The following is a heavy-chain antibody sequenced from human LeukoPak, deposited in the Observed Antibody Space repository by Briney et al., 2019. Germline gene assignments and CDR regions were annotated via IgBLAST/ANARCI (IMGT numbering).Heavy chain of an antibody. CDR1: GGSISSGSYY. Sequence: PSETLSLTCTVSGGSISSGSYYWGWIRQPPGKGLEWIGSIYHSGSTYYNPSLKSRVTISVDTSKNQFSLKLSSVTAADTAVYYCARGGYSSSWYGDYWGQGTLVTVSS. CDR3: ARGGYSSSWYGDY. J-gene: IGHJ4*02. D-gene: IGHD6-13*01. V-gene: IGHV4-39*07. CDR2: IYHSGST.